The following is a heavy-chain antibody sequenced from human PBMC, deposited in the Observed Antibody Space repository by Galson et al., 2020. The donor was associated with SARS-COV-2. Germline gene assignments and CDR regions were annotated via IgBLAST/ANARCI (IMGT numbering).Heavy chain of an antibody. V-gene: IGHV3-33*01. CDR3: ARGGYGLGIGWASSPGPYFDY. CDR2: IWYDGSNK. D-gene: IGHD7-27*01. J-gene: IGHJ4*02. CDR1: GFTFSSYG. Sequence: GGSLRLSCAASGFTFSSYGMHWVRQAPGKGLEWVAVIWYDGSNKYYADSVKGRFTISRDNSKNTLYLQMNSLRAEDTAVYYCARGGYGLGIGWASSPGPYFDYWGQGTLATVSS.